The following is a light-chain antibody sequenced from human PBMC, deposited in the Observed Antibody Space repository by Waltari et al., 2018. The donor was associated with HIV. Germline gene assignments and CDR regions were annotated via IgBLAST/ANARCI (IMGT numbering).Light chain of an antibody. CDR2: DAF. CDR1: QSVSSPY. V-gene: IGKV3-20*01. Sequence: EIVLTQSPGTLSLSPGERATLSCRPSQSVSSPYLAGYQQKPGQAPRLLIYDAFSRATGIPGSVSGSGSGTDFTLTINRLEPVDFAVYHCQQYGSSPLTFGGGTKVEI. CDR3: QQYGSSPLT. J-gene: IGKJ4*01.